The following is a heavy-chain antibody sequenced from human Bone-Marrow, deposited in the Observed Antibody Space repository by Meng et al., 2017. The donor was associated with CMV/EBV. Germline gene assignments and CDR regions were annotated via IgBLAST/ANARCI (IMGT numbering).Heavy chain of an antibody. CDR3: VRNFAGGLDV. V-gene: IGHV3-74*01. CDR1: GFTFSSSW. CDR2: INTDGSGP. J-gene: IGHJ6*01. D-gene: IGHD2/OR15-2a*01. Sequence: GESLKISCVASGFTFSSSWLHWARQAPGKGVVWVSRINTDGSGPGYADSVKGRFTISRDNAKNTLYLQMNNLRVEDTAVYYCVRNFAGGLDVWGQGTTVTGSS.